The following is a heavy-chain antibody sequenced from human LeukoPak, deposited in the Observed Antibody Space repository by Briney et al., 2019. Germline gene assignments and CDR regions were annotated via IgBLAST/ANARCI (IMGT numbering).Heavy chain of an antibody. J-gene: IGHJ4*02. D-gene: IGHD5-12*01. Sequence: GGSLRLSCAASGFTFSSYAMYWVRQAPGKGLEWVAVISYDGSDKFYADSVKGPFTISRDSSKNTLYLQMNSLRPEDTAVYYCARARPSMWIDYWGQGTLVTVSS. CDR3: ARARPSMWIDY. V-gene: IGHV3-30*04. CDR1: GFTFSSYA. CDR2: ISYDGSDK.